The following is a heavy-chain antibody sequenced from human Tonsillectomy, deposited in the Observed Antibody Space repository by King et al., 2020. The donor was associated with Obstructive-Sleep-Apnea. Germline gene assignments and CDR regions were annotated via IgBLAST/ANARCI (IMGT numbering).Heavy chain of an antibody. CDR2: ISGSGGST. Sequence: VQLVETGGGLVQPGGSLRLSFAASGFTFSSYAMCWVRQAPGKGLEWVSAISGSGGSTYYADSVKGRFTISKDNSKNTLYLQMNSLRAEDTAVYYCAKRGGGYCSSTSCYEGLDYWGQGTLVTVSS. V-gene: IGHV3-23*04. D-gene: IGHD2-2*01. CDR1: GFTFSSYA. J-gene: IGHJ4*02. CDR3: AKRGGGYCSSTSCYEGLDY.